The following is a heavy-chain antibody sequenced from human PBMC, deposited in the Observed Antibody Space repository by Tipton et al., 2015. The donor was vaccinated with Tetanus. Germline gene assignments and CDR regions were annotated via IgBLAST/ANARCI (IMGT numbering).Heavy chain of an antibody. CDR1: GGSITKDY. CDR3: AGLQWLDGFIFDY. J-gene: IGHJ4*02. V-gene: IGHV4-59*01. CDR2: ISHSGSP. D-gene: IGHD6-19*01. Sequence: LRLSCNVSGGSITKDYWSWIRQSPGKTLEWIGYISHSGSPNYNPSLKSRATVSVDTSKNQFSLDLTSVTAADTGVYYCAGLQWLDGFIFDYWGQGSLVTVAS.